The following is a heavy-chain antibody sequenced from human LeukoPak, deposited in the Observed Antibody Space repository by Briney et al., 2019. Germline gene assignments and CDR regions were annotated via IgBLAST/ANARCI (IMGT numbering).Heavy chain of an antibody. D-gene: IGHD6-19*01. CDR1: GFTFSSYA. Sequence: GGSLRLSCAASGFTFSSYAMSWVRQAPGKGLEWVSVIYSGGSTYYADSVKGRFTISRDNSKNTLYLQMNSLRAEDTAVYYCARALTVAGPDYWGQGTLVTVSS. CDR3: ARALTVAGPDY. V-gene: IGHV3-66*01. J-gene: IGHJ4*02. CDR2: IYSGGST.